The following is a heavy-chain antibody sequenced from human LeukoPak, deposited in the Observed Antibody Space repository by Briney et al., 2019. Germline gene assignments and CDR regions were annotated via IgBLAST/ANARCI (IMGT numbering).Heavy chain of an antibody. Sequence: SGGSLSLFCAASGFTFTTYAMIWVRQAPGKGLEWVSTISCSGDITYYADSMNGRFTISRDNSKDTLYLQMNSLIAEDTAMYFCTTGRWSPGDCWGQGTLVTVSS. CDR2: ISCSGDIT. J-gene: IGHJ4*02. D-gene: IGHD4-23*01. CDR1: GFTFTTYA. V-gene: IGHV3-23*01. CDR3: TTGRWSPGDC.